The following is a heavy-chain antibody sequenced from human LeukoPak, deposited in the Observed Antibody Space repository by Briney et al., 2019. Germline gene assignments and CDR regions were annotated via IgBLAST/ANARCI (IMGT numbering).Heavy chain of an antibody. V-gene: IGHV4-4*09. CDR3: AREVSGGAGYSTYYYYYMDV. D-gene: IGHD2-15*01. J-gene: IGHJ6*03. CDR2: IYTSGST. CDR1: GGSISSYY. Sequence: SETLSLTCTVSGGSISSYYWSWIRQPPGKGLEWIGYIYTSGSTNYNPSLKSRVTISVDTSKNQFSLKLSSVTAADTAVYYCAREVSGGAGYSTYYYYYMDVWGKGTTVTVSS.